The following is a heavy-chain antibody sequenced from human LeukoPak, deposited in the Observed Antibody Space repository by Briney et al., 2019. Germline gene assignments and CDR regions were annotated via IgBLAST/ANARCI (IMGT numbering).Heavy chain of an antibody. D-gene: IGHD3-10*01. CDR1: EFVLSDYY. CDR2: ISDSGSTI. V-gene: IGHV3-11*01. Sequence: GGSLRLSCAASEFVLSDYYMSWIRQAPGKGLEWVSYISDSGSTIYYADSVKGRFTISRDNVKNSLYLQMNGLRAEDTAVYYCAREMEGDYGSGTFFDLWGQGNMVTVSS. CDR3: AREMEGDYGSGTFFDL. J-gene: IGHJ4*02.